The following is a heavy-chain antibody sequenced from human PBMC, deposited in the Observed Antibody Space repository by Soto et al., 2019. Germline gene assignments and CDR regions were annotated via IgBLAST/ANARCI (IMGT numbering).Heavy chain of an antibody. CDR1: GFTFSSYG. Sequence: GGSLRLSCAASGFTFSSYGMHWVRQAPGKGLEWVAVISYDGSNKYYADSVKGRFTISRDNSKNTLYLQMNSLRAEDTAVYYCAKDHNSSSWYEYYYYYYGMDVWGQGTTVTVSS. CDR3: AKDHNSSSWYEYYYYYYGMDV. D-gene: IGHD6-13*01. CDR2: ISYDGSNK. V-gene: IGHV3-30*18. J-gene: IGHJ6*02.